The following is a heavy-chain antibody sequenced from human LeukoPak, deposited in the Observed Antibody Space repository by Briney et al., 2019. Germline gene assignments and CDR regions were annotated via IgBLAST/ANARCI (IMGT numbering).Heavy chain of an antibody. D-gene: IGHD3-3*01. J-gene: IGHJ4*02. CDR3: AGGRSDDFWSGRGYYFDY. Sequence: SQTLSLTCTVSGGSISSGDYYRSWIRQPPGKGLEWIGYIYYSGSTYYNPSLKSRVTISVDTSKNQFSLKLSSVTAADTAVYYCAGGRSDDFWSGRGYYFDYWGQGTLVTVSS. V-gene: IGHV4-30-4*01. CDR1: GGSISSGDYY. CDR2: IYYSGST.